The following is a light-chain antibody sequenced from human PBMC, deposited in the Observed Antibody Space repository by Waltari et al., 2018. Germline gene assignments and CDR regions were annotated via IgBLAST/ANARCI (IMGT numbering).Light chain of an antibody. CDR1: TSNIGSHY. CDR2: KYD. V-gene: IGLV1-47*01. Sequence: QSVLTQPPSASGTPGQRVTISCFGSTSNIGSHYVSWYQPIPGTTPKLLTQKYDQRPSGVPDRFSCSVSGTSASLAISGLRSEDEADYYCTAWDDNLSVVFGGGTKLTVL. J-gene: IGLJ3*02. CDR3: TAWDDNLSVV.